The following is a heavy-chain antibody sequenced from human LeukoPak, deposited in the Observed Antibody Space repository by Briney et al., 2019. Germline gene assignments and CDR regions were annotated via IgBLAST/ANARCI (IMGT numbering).Heavy chain of an antibody. J-gene: IGHJ4*02. CDR3: ARETTTLDY. V-gene: IGHV3-23*01. Sequence: GGSLRLSCAASGFTFSSYGMSWVRQAPGKGLEWVSGISGGGGSTNYADSVKGRFTVSRDNSKNTLYLQMNSLRAEDTAVYYCARETTTLDYWGQGTLVTVSS. D-gene: IGHD1-26*01. CDR2: ISGGGGST. CDR1: GFTFSSYG.